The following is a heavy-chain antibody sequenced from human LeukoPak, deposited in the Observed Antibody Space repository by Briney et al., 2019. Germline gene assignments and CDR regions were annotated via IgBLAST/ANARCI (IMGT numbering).Heavy chain of an antibody. Sequence: SVKVSCKASGGTFSSYTISWVRQAPGQGLEWMGRIIPILGIANYAQKFQGRVTITADKSTSTAYMELSSLRSEDTAVYYCAQYDFWSGYLADDAFDIWGQGTMVAVSS. V-gene: IGHV1-69*02. CDR1: GGTFSSYT. CDR3: AQYDFWSGYLADDAFDI. D-gene: IGHD3-3*01. J-gene: IGHJ3*02. CDR2: IIPILGIA.